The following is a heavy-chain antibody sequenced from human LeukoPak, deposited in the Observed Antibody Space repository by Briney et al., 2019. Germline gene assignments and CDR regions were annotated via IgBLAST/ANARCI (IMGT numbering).Heavy chain of an antibody. Sequence: GRSLRLSCAASGFTFDDYAMHWVRQAPGKGLEWVSGISWNSGSIGYADSVKGRFTISRDNAKNSLYLQMNILRAEDMALYYCAKGSRWLLFSDFDYWGQGTLVTVSS. CDR3: AKGSRWLLFSDFDY. V-gene: IGHV3-9*03. D-gene: IGHD2-15*01. J-gene: IGHJ4*02. CDR2: ISWNSGSI. CDR1: GFTFDDYA.